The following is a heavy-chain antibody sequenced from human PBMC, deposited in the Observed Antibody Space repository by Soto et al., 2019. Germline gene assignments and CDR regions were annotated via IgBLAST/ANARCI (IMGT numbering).Heavy chain of an antibody. Sequence: QVQLVESGGGVVQPGRSLRLSCAASGFTFSSYGMHWVRQAPGKGLEWVAVISYDGSNKYYADSVKGRFTISRDNSKNTLYLQMNSLRAEDTAVYYCAKDHVLGSGSYLNAFYIWGQGTMVTVSS. CDR3: AKDHVLGSGSYLNAFYI. CDR2: ISYDGSNK. V-gene: IGHV3-30*18. J-gene: IGHJ3*02. D-gene: IGHD1-26*01. CDR1: GFTFSSYG.